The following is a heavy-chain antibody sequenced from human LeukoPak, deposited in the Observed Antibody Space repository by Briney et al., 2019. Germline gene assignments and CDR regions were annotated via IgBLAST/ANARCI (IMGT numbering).Heavy chain of an antibody. CDR2: ISGSGGST. CDR3: AKEYKVPAAQLVQGLFDY. CDR1: GFTFSSYA. V-gene: IGHV3-23*01. D-gene: IGHD6-13*01. Sequence: GGSLRLSCAASGFTFSSYAMSWVRQAPGKGLEWVSAISGSGGSTYYADSVKGRFTISRDNSKNTLYLQMNSLRAEDTAVYYCAKEYKVPAAQLVQGLFDYWGQGTLVTVSS. J-gene: IGHJ4*02.